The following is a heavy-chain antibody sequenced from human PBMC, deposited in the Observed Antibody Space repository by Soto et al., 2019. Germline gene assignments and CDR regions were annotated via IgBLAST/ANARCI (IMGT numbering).Heavy chain of an antibody. V-gene: IGHV4-4*02. CDR2: INHRGSA. Sequence: SETLSLTCAVSGASVSSTYWWSWVRQPPGKGPEWIGEINHRGSANYNPSLKSRVTMSLDISKSQFSLRLTSVTAADTAVYFCARYNAASGTYYFDYCGRGARVT. D-gene: IGHD6-13*01. J-gene: IGHJ4*02. CDR3: ARYNAASGTYYFDY. CDR1: GASVSSTYW.